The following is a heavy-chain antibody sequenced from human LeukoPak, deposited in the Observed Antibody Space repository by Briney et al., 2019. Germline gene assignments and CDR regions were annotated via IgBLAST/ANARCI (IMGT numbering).Heavy chain of an antibody. Sequence: GESLKISCRGSGYNFTNCWIVWVRQMPGKGLEWMGIIYPGDSDTRYSPSFQGQVTISADKSIGTAYLQWSSLKASDTAMYYCARRGLCSGGSCYGLSDYWGQGTLVTVSS. J-gene: IGHJ4*02. CDR1: GYNFTNCW. CDR3: ARRGLCSGGSCYGLSDY. V-gene: IGHV5-51*01. CDR2: IYPGDSDT. D-gene: IGHD2-15*01.